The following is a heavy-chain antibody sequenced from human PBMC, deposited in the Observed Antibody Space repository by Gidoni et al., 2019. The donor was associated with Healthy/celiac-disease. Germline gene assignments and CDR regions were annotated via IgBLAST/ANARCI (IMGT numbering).Heavy chain of an antibody. D-gene: IGHD5-12*01. Sequence: QLQLVQSGAQVKKPPSSVKVAYNASGSTFTSYAISWLRQAPGQGLEWMGGIIPIFGTANYAQKFQGRVTITADKSTSTAYMELSSLRSEDTAVYYCARGSGYDRKGYYFDYWGQGTLVTVSS. CDR3: ARGSGYDRKGYYFDY. CDR1: GSTFTSYA. V-gene: IGHV1-69*06. J-gene: IGHJ4*02. CDR2: IIPIFGTA.